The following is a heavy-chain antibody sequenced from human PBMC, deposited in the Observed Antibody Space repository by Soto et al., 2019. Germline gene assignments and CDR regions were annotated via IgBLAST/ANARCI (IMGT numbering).Heavy chain of an antibody. Sequence: ASVKVSCKASGYTFTSYAMHWVRQAPGQRLEWMGWINAGNGNTKYSQKFQGRVTITRDTSASTAYMELSSLRSEDTAVYYCARDGPVVVARYFDYWGQGTLVTVSS. CDR1: GYTFTSYA. J-gene: IGHJ4*02. CDR3: ARDGPVVVARYFDY. CDR2: INAGNGNT. V-gene: IGHV1-3*01. D-gene: IGHD3-22*01.